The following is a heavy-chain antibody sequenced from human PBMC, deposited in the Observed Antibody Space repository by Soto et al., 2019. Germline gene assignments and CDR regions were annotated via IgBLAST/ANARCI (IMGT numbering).Heavy chain of an antibody. Sequence: SETLSLTCTVSGGSISSYYWSWIRQPPGKGLEWIGYIYYSGSTNYNPSLKSRVTISVDTSKNQFSLKLSSVTAADTAVYYCARGRAYGDYPFDFCGQGTLVTVSS. J-gene: IGHJ4*02. CDR2: IYYSGST. CDR3: ARGRAYGDYPFDF. CDR1: GGSISSYY. V-gene: IGHV4-59*01. D-gene: IGHD4-17*01.